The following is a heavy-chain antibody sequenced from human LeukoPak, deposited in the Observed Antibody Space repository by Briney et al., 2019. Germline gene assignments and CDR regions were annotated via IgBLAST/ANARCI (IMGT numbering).Heavy chain of an antibody. CDR2: INPNSGGT. CDR1: GYTFTGYY. CDR3: ARAPAVAGNGGDY. Sequence: ASVKVSCKASGYTFTGYYMHWVRQAPGQGLEWMGWINPNSGGTNYAQKLQGRVTMTTDTSTSTAYMELRSLRSDDTAVYYCARAPAVAGNGGDYWGQGTLVTVSS. V-gene: IGHV1-2*02. D-gene: IGHD6-19*01. J-gene: IGHJ4*02.